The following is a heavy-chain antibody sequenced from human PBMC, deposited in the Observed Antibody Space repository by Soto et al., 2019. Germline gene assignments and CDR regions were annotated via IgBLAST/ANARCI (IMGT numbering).Heavy chain of an antibody. J-gene: IGHJ4*02. CDR2: ISYDGSNK. CDR3: ARDLWLEMATIWGDY. V-gene: IGHV3-30-3*01. D-gene: IGHD5-12*01. Sequence: QVQLVESGGGVVQPGRSLRLSCAASGFTFSSYAMHWVRQAPGKGLEWVAVISYDGSNKYYADSVKGRFTISRDNSKNTLYLQMNSLRAEDTAVYYCARDLWLEMATIWGDYWGQGTLVTVSS. CDR1: GFTFSSYA.